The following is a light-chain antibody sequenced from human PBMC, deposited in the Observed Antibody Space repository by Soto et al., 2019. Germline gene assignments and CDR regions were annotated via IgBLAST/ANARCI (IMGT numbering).Light chain of an antibody. CDR2: GAS. CDR1: QSVFNNH. V-gene: IGKV3-20*01. J-gene: IGKJ1*01. CDR3: QQYGSSPTT. Sequence: IVMTQSPATLSVSPGERANLSCRASQSVFNNHIGWYQQKPGQAPRRLIFGASFRATGIPDRFSGSGSGTDFTLTISRLEPEDFAVYYCQQYGSSPTTFGQGTKVDIK.